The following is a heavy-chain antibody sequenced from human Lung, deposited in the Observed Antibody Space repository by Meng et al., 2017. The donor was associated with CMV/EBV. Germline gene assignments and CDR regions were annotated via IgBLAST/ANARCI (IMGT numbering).Heavy chain of an antibody. CDR2: IKGDGSHT. D-gene: IGHD6-13*01. J-gene: IGHJ4*02. V-gene: IGHV3-74*01. CDR3: VRDGHSWNFDY. CDR1: GFTFSDYW. Sequence: GGSLGLXCTASGFTFSDYWMHWVRQTPGKGLLWVSRIKGDGSHTIYGDAVKGRFTISRDNAKNTLYLQMNTLRVEDTAVYYCVRDGHSWNFDYWGQGPLVTVSS.